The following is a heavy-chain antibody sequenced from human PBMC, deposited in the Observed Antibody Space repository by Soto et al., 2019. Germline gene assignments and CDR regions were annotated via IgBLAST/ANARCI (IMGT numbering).Heavy chain of an antibody. D-gene: IGHD6-19*01. CDR3: VREVIAVLGSIRWFDP. J-gene: IGHJ5*02. CDR2: IGPDGTST. V-gene: IGHV3-74*01. Sequence: PGGSLRLSCAVSGVTFRDYWMHWVRRVPGKGLLWVSRIGPDGTSTKYADSVKGRFTISRSNPENTLYLQMNSLRAEDTGVYYCVREVIAVLGSIRWFDPWGQGTLVTVSS. CDR1: GVTFRDYW.